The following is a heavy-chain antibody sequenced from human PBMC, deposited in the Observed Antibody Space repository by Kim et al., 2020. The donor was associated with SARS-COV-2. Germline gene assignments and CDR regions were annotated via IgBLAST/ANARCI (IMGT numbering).Heavy chain of an antibody. CDR1: GFTFSDYY. J-gene: IGHJ4*02. CDR2: ISSSSSYT. V-gene: IGHV3-11*05. CDR3: ARGRVEMATIKPLDC. D-gene: IGHD5-12*01. Sequence: GGSLRLSCAASGFTFSDYYMSWIRQAPGKGREWVSYISSSSSYTKYADSVKGRFTISRDNAKNSLYLQMNSLRAEDTAVYYCARGRVEMATIKPLDCWGQGTLVTVSS.